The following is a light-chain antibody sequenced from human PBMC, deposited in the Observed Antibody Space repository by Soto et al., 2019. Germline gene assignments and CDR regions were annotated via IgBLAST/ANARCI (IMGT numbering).Light chain of an antibody. Sequence: QLVLTQPPSISGAPGQWVTISCTGSTSNLGAGYDVHWYQQLPGAAPKLLIYSNSNRPSGVPDRFSASKSGTSASLAITGLQTEDEADYYCQSYDNNLYAVLFGGGTKLTVL. CDR2: SNS. V-gene: IGLV1-40*01. CDR3: QSYDNNLYAVL. J-gene: IGLJ2*01. CDR1: TSNLGAGYD.